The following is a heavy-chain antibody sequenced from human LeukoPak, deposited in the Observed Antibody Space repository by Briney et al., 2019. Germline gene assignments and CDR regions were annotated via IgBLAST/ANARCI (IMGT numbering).Heavy chain of an antibody. Sequence: ASVKVSCKASGYTFTGYYIHWVRQAPGQGLEWMGWISAYNGNTNYAQKLQGRVTMTTDTSTSTAYMELRSLRSDDAAVYYCARDSVTGSGSYGKLLRPSYYYGMDVWGQGTTVTVSS. CDR3: ARDSVTGSGSYGKLLRPSYYYGMDV. CDR2: ISAYNGNT. J-gene: IGHJ6*02. D-gene: IGHD3-10*01. V-gene: IGHV1-18*04. CDR1: GYTFTGYY.